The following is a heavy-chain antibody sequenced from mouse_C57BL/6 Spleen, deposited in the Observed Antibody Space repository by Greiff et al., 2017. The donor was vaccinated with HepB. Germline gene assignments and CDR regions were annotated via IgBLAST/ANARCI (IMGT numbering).Heavy chain of an antibody. V-gene: IGHV1-72*01. CDR2: IDPNSGGT. Sequence: QVQLKQSGAELVKPGASVKLSCKASGYTFTSYWMHWVKQRPGRGLEWIGRIDPNSGGTKYNEKFKSKATLTVDKPSSTAYMQLSSLTSEDSAVYYSARSPSLYHYYGYFDVWGTGTTVTVSS. D-gene: IGHD2-1*01. J-gene: IGHJ1*03. CDR1: GYTFTSYW. CDR3: ARSPSLYHYYGYFDV.